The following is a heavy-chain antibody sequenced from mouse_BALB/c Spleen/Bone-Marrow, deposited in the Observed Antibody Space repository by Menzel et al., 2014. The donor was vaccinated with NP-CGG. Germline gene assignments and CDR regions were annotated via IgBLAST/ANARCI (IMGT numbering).Heavy chain of an antibody. J-gene: IGHJ2*01. Sequence: EVKLMESGPGPVKPSQTVSLTCTVTGISITTGNYRWSWIRQFPGNKLEWIGCVYYSGTITYNPSLTSRTTITRDTSKIQFFLEMNSLTAEDTATYYGARDGGDVDFDYWGQGTTLTVSS. CDR2: VYYSGTI. D-gene: IGHD3-3*01. V-gene: IGHV3-5*02. CDR1: GISITTGNYR. CDR3: ARDGGDVDFDY.